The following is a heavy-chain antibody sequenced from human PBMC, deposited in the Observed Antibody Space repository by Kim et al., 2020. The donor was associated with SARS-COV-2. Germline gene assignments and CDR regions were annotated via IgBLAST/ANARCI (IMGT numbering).Heavy chain of an antibody. D-gene: IGHD6-13*01. CDR1: GGSISSSNW. J-gene: IGHJ4*02. CDR2: IYHSGST. V-gene: IGHV4-4*02. Sequence: SETLSLTCAVSGGSISSSNWWSWVRQPPGKGLEWIGEIYHSGSTNYNPSLKSRVTISVDKSKNQFSLKLSSVTAADTAVYYCARDSNPYGGIAAAEPGIAWVPAGHEFDYWGQGTLVTVSS. CDR3: ARDSNPYGGIAAAEPGIAWVPAGHEFDY.